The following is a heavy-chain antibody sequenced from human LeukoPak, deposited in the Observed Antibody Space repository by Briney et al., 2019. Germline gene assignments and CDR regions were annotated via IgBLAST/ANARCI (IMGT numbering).Heavy chain of an antibody. D-gene: IGHD6-13*01. CDR1: GGSISSGSYY. Sequence: SQTLSPTCTVSGGSISSGSYYWSWIRQPAGKGLEWIGRIYTSGSTNYNPSLKSRVTISVDTSKNQFSLKLSSVTAADTAVYYCARVNIAARTYYFDYWGQGTLVTVSS. J-gene: IGHJ4*02. CDR3: ARVNIAARTYYFDY. V-gene: IGHV4-61*02. CDR2: IYTSGST.